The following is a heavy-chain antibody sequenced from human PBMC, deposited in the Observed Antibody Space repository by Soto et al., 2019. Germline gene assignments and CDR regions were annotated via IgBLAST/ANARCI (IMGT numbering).Heavy chain of an antibody. V-gene: IGHV1-69*01. CDR1: GGSLRNSV. CDR2: VIPILGTA. Sequence: QVKLVQSGAAVKKPGSSVKVSCTASGGSLRNSVISWVRQAPAQRLEWMGGVIPILGTANYAQKFQGRVTMTADEATSTAYMDLSSLSPDDTAVYYCARLGHPGHWGPGTLVIVSS. J-gene: IGHJ4*02. CDR3: ARLGHPGH.